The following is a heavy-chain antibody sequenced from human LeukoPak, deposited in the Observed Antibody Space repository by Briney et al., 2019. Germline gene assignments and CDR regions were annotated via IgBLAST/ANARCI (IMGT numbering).Heavy chain of an antibody. J-gene: IGHJ4*02. CDR1: GGSISSSNW. V-gene: IGHV4-4*02. CDR2: IYHSGST. CDR3: ARWSPTMVRGFVIGGYFDY. D-gene: IGHD3-10*01. Sequence: PSGTLSLTCAVSGGSISSSNWWSWVRPPPGKGLEWIGEIYHSGSTNYNPSLKSRVTISVDKSKNQFSLKLSSVTAADTAVYYCARWSPTMVRGFVIGGYFDYWGQGTLVTVSS.